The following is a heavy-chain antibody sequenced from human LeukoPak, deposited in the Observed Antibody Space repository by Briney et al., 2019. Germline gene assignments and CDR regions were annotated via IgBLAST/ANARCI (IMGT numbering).Heavy chain of an antibody. D-gene: IGHD1-26*01. Sequence: GGSLRLSCAASGFTFSTYAMHWVRQAPGKGLEYVSDISSIGDTTHYASSVKGRFTISRDNSKNTVYLQMGSLRPEDMAVYYCARHRVGGILFDYWGQGTLVTVSS. V-gene: IGHV3-64*01. CDR2: ISSIGDTT. CDR1: GFTFSTYA. J-gene: IGHJ4*02. CDR3: ARHRVGGILFDY.